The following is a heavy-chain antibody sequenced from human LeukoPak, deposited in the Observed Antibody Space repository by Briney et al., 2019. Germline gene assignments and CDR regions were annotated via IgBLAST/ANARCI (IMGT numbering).Heavy chain of an antibody. CDR3: ARERYCSSTSCYWAYYHYYYMDV. CDR1: GFTFSSYW. D-gene: IGHD2-2*01. V-gene: IGHV3-7*01. Sequence: GGSLRLSCAASGFTFSSYWMSWVRQAPGKGLEWVANIKQDGSEKYYVDSVKGRFTISRDNAKNSLYLQMNSLRAEDTAVYYCARERYCSSTSCYWAYYHYYYMDVWGKGTTVTVSS. CDR2: IKQDGSEK. J-gene: IGHJ6*03.